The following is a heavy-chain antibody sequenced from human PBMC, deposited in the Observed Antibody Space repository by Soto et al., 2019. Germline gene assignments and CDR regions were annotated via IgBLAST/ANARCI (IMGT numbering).Heavy chain of an antibody. CDR1: GGTFSSYA. CDR2: IIPIFGTA. Sequence: SVKVSCKASGGTFSSYAISWVRQAPGQGLEWMGGIIPIFGTANYAQKFQGRVIFTRDTSASTAYMELSSLRSEDTAMYYCARADILTGSLDYWGQGTLVTVSS. V-gene: IGHV1-69*05. D-gene: IGHD3-9*01. CDR3: ARADILTGSLDY. J-gene: IGHJ4*02.